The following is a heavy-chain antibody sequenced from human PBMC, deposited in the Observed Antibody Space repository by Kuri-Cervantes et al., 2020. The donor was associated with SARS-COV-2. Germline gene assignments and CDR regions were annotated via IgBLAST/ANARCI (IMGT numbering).Heavy chain of an antibody. CDR2: INPNSGGT. CDR1: GYTFTGYY. D-gene: IGHD2-2*01. Sequence: ASVKVSCKASGYTFTGYYMHWVRQAPGQGLEWMGWINPNSGGTNYAQKFQGRVTMTRDTSISTAYMDLSRLRSDDTAVYYCARETELYCSSTSRHPYNWFDPWGQGTLVTVSS. V-gene: IGHV1-2*02. CDR3: ARETELYCSSTSRHPYNWFDP. J-gene: IGHJ5*02.